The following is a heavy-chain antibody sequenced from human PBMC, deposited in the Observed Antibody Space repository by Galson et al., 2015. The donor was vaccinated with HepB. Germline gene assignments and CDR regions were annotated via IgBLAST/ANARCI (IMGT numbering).Heavy chain of an antibody. CDR3: ARAPYGSAGTFDY. Sequence: SLRLSCAASGFTFSSYSMNWVRQAPGKGLEWVSSISSSSSYIYYADSVKGRFTISRDNAKNSLDLQMNSLRAEDTAVYYCARAPYGSAGTFDYWGQGTLVTVSS. CDR2: ISSSSSYI. V-gene: IGHV3-21*01. CDR1: GFTFSSYS. J-gene: IGHJ4*02. D-gene: IGHD6-13*01.